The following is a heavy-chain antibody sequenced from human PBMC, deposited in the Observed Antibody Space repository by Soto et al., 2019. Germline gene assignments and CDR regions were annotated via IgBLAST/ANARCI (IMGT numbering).Heavy chain of an antibody. D-gene: IGHD3-10*01. V-gene: IGHV3-15*01. CDR2: IKSKTDGGTT. CDR1: GFTFSNAW. Sequence: TGGSLRLSCAASGFTFSNAWMSWVRQAPGKGLEWVGRIKSKTDGGTTDYAAPVKGRFTISRDDSKNTLYLQMNSLKTEDTAVYYCTTDPAGLLWFGDLFYGMDVWGQGTTVTVSS. J-gene: IGHJ6*02. CDR3: TTDPAGLLWFGDLFYGMDV.